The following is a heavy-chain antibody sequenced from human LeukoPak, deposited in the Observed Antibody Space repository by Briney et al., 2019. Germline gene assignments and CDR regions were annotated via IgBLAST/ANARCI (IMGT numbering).Heavy chain of an antibody. V-gene: IGHV1-18*01. J-gene: IGHJ5*02. CDR3: ARVGRYCSSTSCANWFDP. CDR2: ISAYNGNT. Sequence: ASVKVSCKDSGYTFTSYGISWVPPAPGQGREWMGWISAYNGNTNYAQKLQGRLTMTTDTSTSTAYMELRSLRSDDTAVYYCARVGRYCSSTSCANWFDPWGQGTLVTVSS. D-gene: IGHD2-2*01. CDR1: GYTFTSYG.